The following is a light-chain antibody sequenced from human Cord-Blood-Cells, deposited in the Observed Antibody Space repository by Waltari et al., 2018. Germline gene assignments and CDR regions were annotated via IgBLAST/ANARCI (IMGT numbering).Light chain of an antibody. CDR1: QSVSSN. V-gene: IGKV3-15*01. Sequence: EIVMTQSPATLSVSPGERATLPYRARQSVSSNLAWYQQTPGQAPRLLIYGASTRATGIPARFSGSGSGTEFTLTISSLQSEDFAVYYCQQYNNWPPVFTFGPGTKVDIK. CDR2: GAS. J-gene: IGKJ3*01. CDR3: QQYNNWPPVFT.